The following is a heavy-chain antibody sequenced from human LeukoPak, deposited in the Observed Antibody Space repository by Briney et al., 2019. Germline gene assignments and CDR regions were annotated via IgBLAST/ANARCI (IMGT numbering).Heavy chain of an antibody. Sequence: GASVKVSCKVSGYTLNELSIHWVRQAAGKGLEWMGGFDPEYGGTVYAQRFQGRVTMAEDTSTDTAYMELSSLRSEDTAVYYCAPLDFWVPSTWGQGTLVTVSS. CDR3: APLDFWVPST. V-gene: IGHV1-24*01. J-gene: IGHJ5*02. CDR1: GYTLNELS. CDR2: FDPEYGGT. D-gene: IGHD3-3*01.